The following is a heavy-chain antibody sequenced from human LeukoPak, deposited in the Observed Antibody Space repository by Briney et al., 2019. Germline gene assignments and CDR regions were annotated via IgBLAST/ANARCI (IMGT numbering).Heavy chain of an antibody. CDR3: AKDYYYYDSSGYPDY. V-gene: IGHV3-43*01. Sequence: PGGSLRLSCAASGFTFDDYTMHWVRQAPGKGLEWVSLISWDGGSTYYADSVKGRFTISRDNSKNSLYLQMNSLRTEDTALYYCAKDYYYYDSSGYPDYWGQGTLVTVSS. CDR1: GFTFDDYT. J-gene: IGHJ4*02. CDR2: ISWDGGST. D-gene: IGHD3-22*01.